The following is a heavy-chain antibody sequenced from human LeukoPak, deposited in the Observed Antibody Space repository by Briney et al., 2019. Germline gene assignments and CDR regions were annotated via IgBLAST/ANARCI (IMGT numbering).Heavy chain of an antibody. Sequence: GGSLRLFCAASGFTFSSYSMNWVRQAPGKGLEWVSSISSSSSYIYYADSVKGRFTISRDNAKNSLYLQMNSLRAEDTAVYYCARAGHYYDSSGSTDYWGQGTLVTVSS. V-gene: IGHV3-21*01. J-gene: IGHJ4*02. CDR1: GFTFSSYS. D-gene: IGHD3-22*01. CDR3: ARAGHYYDSSGSTDY. CDR2: ISSSSSYI.